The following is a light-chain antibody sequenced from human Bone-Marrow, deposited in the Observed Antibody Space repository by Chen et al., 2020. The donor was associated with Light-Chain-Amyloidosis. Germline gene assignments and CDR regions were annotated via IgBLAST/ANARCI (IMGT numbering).Light chain of an antibody. CDR3: QVWDRSSDRPV. J-gene: IGLJ3*02. Sequence: SYVLTQPSSVSVSPGPTATIACGGNNIGSTSVHWYQQTPGQAPLLLVYDDSDRPSGIPERLSGSNSGNTATLTISRVEAGDEADYYWQVWDRSSDRPVFGGGTKLTVL. V-gene: IGLV3-21*02. CDR1: NIGSTS. CDR2: DDS.